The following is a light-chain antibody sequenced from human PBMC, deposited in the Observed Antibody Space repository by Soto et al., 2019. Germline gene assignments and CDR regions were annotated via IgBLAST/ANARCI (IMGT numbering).Light chain of an antibody. CDR1: QSVSRNF. CDR2: GAS. CDR3: HQYGASPRT. V-gene: IGKV3-20*01. Sequence: ETVLSQSPGTLSLSPGERATLSCRASQSVSRNFLAWYQQKPGQAPKLLIYGASHRATAISDRFSGSGSGTDFTLTSCRLEPEDSAVYYCHQYGASPRTFGRGTKVEIK. J-gene: IGKJ4*02.